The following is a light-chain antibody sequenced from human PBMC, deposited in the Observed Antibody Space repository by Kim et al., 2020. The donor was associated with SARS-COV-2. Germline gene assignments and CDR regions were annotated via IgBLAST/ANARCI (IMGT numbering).Light chain of an antibody. V-gene: IGLV2-14*03. J-gene: IGLJ3*02. CDR1: ATSVGGYDH. Sequence: QSITLAPTATATSVGGYDHVSWFQQHPGKAPNLMIYDVNIRPSGVSNLFSGSKSGSTASLTISGLQAEDEAHYYCASYTTRHTLVFGGGTQLTVL. CDR3: ASYTTRHTLV. CDR2: DVN.